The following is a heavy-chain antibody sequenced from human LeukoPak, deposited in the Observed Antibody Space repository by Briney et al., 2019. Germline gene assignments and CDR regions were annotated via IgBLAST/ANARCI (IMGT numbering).Heavy chain of an antibody. D-gene: IGHD2/OR15-2a*01. CDR2: ISAYNGNT. Sequence: ASVKVSCKASGYTFTSYGISWVRQAPGQGLEWMGWISAYNGNTNYAQKLQGRVTMTTDTSTSTAYVELRSLRSDDTAVYYCARVSSFSNYFDYWGQGTLVTVPS. J-gene: IGHJ4*02. CDR3: ARVSSFSNYFDY. CDR1: GYTFTSYG. V-gene: IGHV1-18*01.